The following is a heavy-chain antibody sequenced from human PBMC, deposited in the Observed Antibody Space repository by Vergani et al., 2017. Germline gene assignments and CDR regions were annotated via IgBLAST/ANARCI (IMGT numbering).Heavy chain of an antibody. Sequence: VQLVESGGGVVQPGRSLRLSCAASGFTFSSYAMHWVRQAPGKGLEWVAVISYDGSNKYYADSVKGRFTISRDNSKNTLYLQMNSLRAEDTAVYYCARGASGWYAREEDYFDYWGQGTLVTVSS. J-gene: IGHJ4*02. V-gene: IGHV3-30-3*01. D-gene: IGHD6-19*01. CDR3: ARGASGWYAREEDYFDY. CDR2: ISYDGSNK. CDR1: GFTFSSYA.